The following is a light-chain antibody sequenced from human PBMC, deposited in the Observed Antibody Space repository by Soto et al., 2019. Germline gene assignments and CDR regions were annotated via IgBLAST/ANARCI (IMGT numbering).Light chain of an antibody. CDR2: DAS. CDR1: QSINTY. CDR3: QQYSDLPMT. V-gene: IGKV3-11*01. Sequence: ENVLTQSPATLSLSPGEGATLSCRASQSINTYLAWYQQKPGQAPRLLIYDASKRATGIPARFSGSGSGTDFTLTISRLEPEDFAVYFCQQYSDLPMTFGQGTRLEIK. J-gene: IGKJ5*01.